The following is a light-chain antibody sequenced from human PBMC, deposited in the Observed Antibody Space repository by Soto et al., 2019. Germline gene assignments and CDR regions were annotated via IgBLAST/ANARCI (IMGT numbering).Light chain of an antibody. CDR1: QGISSY. CDR3: KKYNSAPFP. V-gene: IGKV1-27*01. CDR2: AAS. Sequence: DIQMTQSPSSLSASVGDRVTITCRATQGISSYLAWYQQKPGKVPKLLIYAASTVQSGVPSRFSGSGSGTDFPLHNNRLQPEDFANYYCKKYNSAPFPFGPGTKVDIK. J-gene: IGKJ3*01.